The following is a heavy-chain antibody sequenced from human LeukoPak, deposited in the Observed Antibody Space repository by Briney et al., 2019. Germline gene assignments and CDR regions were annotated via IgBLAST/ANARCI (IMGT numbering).Heavy chain of an antibody. D-gene: IGHD3-22*01. CDR1: GYTFTSYG. J-gene: IGHJ4*02. V-gene: IGHV1-18*01. CDR2: ISAYNGNT. Sequence: ASVKVSCKASGYTFTSYGISWVRQAPGQGLEWMGWISAYNGNTNYAQKLQGRVTMTTDTSTSTAYMELGSLRSDDTAVYYCARTQDYYDSSGPDRYYFDYWGQGTLVTVSS. CDR3: ARTQDYYDSSGPDRYYFDY.